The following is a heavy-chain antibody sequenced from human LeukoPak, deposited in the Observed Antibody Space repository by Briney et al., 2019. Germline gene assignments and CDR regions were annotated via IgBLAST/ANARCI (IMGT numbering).Heavy chain of an antibody. Sequence: ASVKVSCKASGSTFTGYYLHWVRQAPGQGLEWMGWINPNSGGTSYAQKFQGRVTMTRDTSISTAYMELSSLRSDDTAVYYCARDHLFCSGGSGYWTGFDYWGQGTLVTVSS. CDR1: GSTFTGYY. CDR3: ARDHLFCSGGSGYWTGFDY. CDR2: INPNSGGT. V-gene: IGHV1-2*02. D-gene: IGHD2-15*01. J-gene: IGHJ4*02.